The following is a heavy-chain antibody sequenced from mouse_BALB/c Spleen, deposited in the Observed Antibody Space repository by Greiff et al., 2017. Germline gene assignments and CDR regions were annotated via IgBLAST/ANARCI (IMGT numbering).Heavy chain of an antibody. V-gene: IGHV5-12-2*01. J-gene: IGHJ4*01. CDR1: GFTFSSYT. D-gene: IGHD3-3*01. Sequence: EVKLVESGGGLVQPGGSLKLSCAASGFTFSSYTMSWVRQTPEKRLEWVAYISNGGGSTYYPDTVKGRSTISRDNAKNTLYLQMSSLKSEDTAMYYCARGTRYYAMDYWGQGTSVTVSS. CDR3: ARGTRYYAMDY. CDR2: ISNGGGST.